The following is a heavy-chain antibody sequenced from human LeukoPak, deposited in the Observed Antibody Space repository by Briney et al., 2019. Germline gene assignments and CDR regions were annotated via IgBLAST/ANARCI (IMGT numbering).Heavy chain of an antibody. D-gene: IGHD2-2*01. V-gene: IGHV4-34*01. CDR1: GFTFSSYS. J-gene: IGHJ4*02. Sequence: GSLRLSCAASGFTFSSYSMHWVRQPPGKGLEWIGEINHSGSTNYNPSLKSRVTISVDTSKNQFSLKLSSVTAADTAVYYCARRVVPAAIRTWGQGTLVTVSS. CDR2: INHSGST. CDR3: ARRVVPAAIRT.